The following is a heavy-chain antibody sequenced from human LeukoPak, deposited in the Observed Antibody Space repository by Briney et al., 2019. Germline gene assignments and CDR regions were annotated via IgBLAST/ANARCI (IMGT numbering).Heavy chain of an antibody. CDR3: AKGGYSYGYSLDY. CDR1: GFTFSSYG. V-gene: IGHV3-33*06. D-gene: IGHD5-18*01. J-gene: IGHJ4*02. Sequence: GXXLRLSCAASGFTFSSYGMHWVRQAPGKGVEWVAGIWYDGSNKYYADSVKGRFTISRDNSKNTLYLQMNSLRAEDTAVYYCAKGGYSYGYSLDYWGQGTLVTVSS. CDR2: IWYDGSNK.